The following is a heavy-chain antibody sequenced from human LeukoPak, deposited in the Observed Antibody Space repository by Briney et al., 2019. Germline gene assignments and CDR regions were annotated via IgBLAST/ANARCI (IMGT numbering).Heavy chain of an antibody. J-gene: IGHJ4*02. CDR2: ISAYNGNT. D-gene: IGHD2-2*01. V-gene: IGHV1-18*04. Sequence: ASVKVSCKASGYTFTGYYMHWVRQAPGQGLEWMGWISAYNGNTNYAQKLQGRVTMTTDTSTSTAYMELRSLRSDDTAVYYCARVGAYCSSSSCFDYWDQGTLVTVPS. CDR3: ARVGAYCSSSSCFDY. CDR1: GYTFTGYY.